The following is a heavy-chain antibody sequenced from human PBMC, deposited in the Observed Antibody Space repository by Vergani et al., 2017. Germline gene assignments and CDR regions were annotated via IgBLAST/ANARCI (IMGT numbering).Heavy chain of an antibody. D-gene: IGHD5-18*01. CDR3: AKGKRGYSYGYVDY. V-gene: IGHV3-30*02. CDR1: GFTFSSYG. J-gene: IGHJ4*02. Sequence: QVQLVESGGGVVQPGRSLRLSCAASGFTFSSYGMHWVRQAPGKGLEWVAFIRYDGSNKYYADSVKGRFTISRDNSKNTLYLQMNSLRAEDTAVYYCAKGKRGYSYGYVDYWGQGTLVTVSS. CDR2: IRYDGSNK.